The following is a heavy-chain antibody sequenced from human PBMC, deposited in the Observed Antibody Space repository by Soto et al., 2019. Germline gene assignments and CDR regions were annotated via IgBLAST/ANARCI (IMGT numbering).Heavy chain of an antibody. CDR2: IYHSGST. J-gene: IGHJ4*02. Sequence: PSETLSFTCAVSGYSISSGYYWGWIRQPPGKGLEWIGSIYHSGSTYYNPSLKSRVTISVDTSKNQFSLKLSSVTAADTAMYYCARDRGSSWSFFDYWGQGTLVTVS. CDR3: ARDRGSSWSFFDY. D-gene: IGHD6-13*01. V-gene: IGHV4-38-2*02. CDR1: GYSISSGYY.